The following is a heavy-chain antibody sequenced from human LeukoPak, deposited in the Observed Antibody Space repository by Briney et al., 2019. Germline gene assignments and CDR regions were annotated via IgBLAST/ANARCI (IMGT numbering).Heavy chain of an antibody. J-gene: IGHJ3*02. CDR1: GGSISSMTYD. D-gene: IGHD2-21*01. CDR2: VYRSGST. CDR3: ARRGVGVIVSNDAFAI. V-gene: IGHV4-39*01. Sequence: SETLSLTCTVSGGSISSMTYDWGWIRQPPGKGLEWIGNVYRSGSTYYNPSLESRVTISIDTSRNQFSLKLSSVTAADTAVYYCARRGVGVIVSNDAFAIWGRGTMVTVSS.